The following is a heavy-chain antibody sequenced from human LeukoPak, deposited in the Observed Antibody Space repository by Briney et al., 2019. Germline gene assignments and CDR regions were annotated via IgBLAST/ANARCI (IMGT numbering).Heavy chain of an antibody. CDR2: INHSGST. D-gene: IGHD5-18*01. Sequence: PSETLSLTCTVSGGSISSSSYYWGWIRQPPGKGLEWIGEINHSGSTNYNPSLKSRVTISVDTSKNQFSLKLSSVTAADTAVYYCATRSTAMAPFDYWGQGTLVTVSS. J-gene: IGHJ4*02. V-gene: IGHV4-39*07. CDR3: ATRSTAMAPFDY. CDR1: GGSISSSSYY.